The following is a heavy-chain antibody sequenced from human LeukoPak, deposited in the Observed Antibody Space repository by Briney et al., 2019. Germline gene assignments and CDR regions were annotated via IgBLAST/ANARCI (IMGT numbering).Heavy chain of an antibody. Sequence: GGSLRLSCAASGFTFSSYAMHWVRQAPGKGLEWVAFIRYDGNNKYYTDSVKGRFTISRDNSKNTLYLQMNSLRAEDTAVYPCAKDPGSGSYYPYYFDYWGQGTLVTVSS. CDR2: IRYDGNNK. J-gene: IGHJ4*02. V-gene: IGHV3-30*02. CDR1: GFTFSSYA. CDR3: AKDPGSGSYYPYYFDY. D-gene: IGHD3-10*01.